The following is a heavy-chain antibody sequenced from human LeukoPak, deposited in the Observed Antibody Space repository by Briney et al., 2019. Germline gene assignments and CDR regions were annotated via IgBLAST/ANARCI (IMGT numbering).Heavy chain of an antibody. J-gene: IGHJ3*02. D-gene: IGHD3-22*01. Sequence: ASVKVSCKASGYTFTGYYMHWVRQAPGQGLEWMGWINPNSGGTNYAQKFQGRVTMTRDTSISTAYMELSRLRSDDTAVYYCATEGLHYDSSGYAAFDIWGQGTMVTVSS. CDR2: INPNSGGT. CDR3: ATEGLHYDSSGYAAFDI. CDR1: GYTFTGYY. V-gene: IGHV1-2*02.